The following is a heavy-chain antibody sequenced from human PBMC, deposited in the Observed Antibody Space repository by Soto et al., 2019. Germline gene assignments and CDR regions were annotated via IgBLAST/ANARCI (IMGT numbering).Heavy chain of an antibody. J-gene: IGHJ4*02. CDR1: GSIFTGQG. V-gene: IGHV3-33*01. CDR3: ARDGIGGKTFRGYLDY. CDR2: IWFDGSNK. Sequence: QVHLVAAGGGVAQPGRSLRLSCAVSGSIFTGQGMHWFRQDPGKGLVWVSVIWFDGSNKYYADSVKGRFTISRDNSKNMLYLQMNSLRVEDTAVYYCARDGIGGKTFRGYLDYCGQGTMVTVSS. D-gene: IGHD1-1*01.